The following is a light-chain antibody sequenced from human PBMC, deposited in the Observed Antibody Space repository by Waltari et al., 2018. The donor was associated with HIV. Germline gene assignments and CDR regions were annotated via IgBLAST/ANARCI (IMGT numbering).Light chain of an antibody. J-gene: IGLJ1*01. CDR3: LLHYGGAQRYF. Sequence: QTVVTQEPSLTVSQGGTVTLTCASSTGAVTSGYYPNWFQQKPGQAPRSLIYSTNNKHPWTPARFSCSCLGGKAALNLSGVQPEDEADYYCLLHYGGAQRYFFGTGTKVTVL. CDR2: STN. CDR1: TGAVTSGYY. V-gene: IGLV7-43*01.